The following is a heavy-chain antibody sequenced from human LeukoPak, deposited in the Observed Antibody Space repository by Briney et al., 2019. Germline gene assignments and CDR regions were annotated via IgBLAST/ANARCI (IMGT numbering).Heavy chain of an antibody. J-gene: IGHJ5*02. CDR3: ARAIVGATNWFDP. CDR1: GGSISSYY. Sequence: SETLSLTCTVSGGSISSYYWSWIRQPPGKGPGWVGYIYCSGSTNYNPSLKSRVTISVDTSKNQFSLKLSSVTAADTAVYYCARAIVGATNWFDPWGQGTLVTVSS. V-gene: IGHV4-59*01. D-gene: IGHD1-26*01. CDR2: IYCSGST.